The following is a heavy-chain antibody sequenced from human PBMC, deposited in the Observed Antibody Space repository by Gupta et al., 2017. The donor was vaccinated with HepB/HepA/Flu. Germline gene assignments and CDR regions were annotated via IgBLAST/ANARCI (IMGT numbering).Heavy chain of an antibody. J-gene: IGHJ4*02. V-gene: IGHV1-3*01. D-gene: IGHD3-10*01. CDR3: ARDQPYYYGSGSAPGFD. Sequence: QVQLVQSGAAVKKPGASVKVSCKASGYTFTSYAMHWVRQAPGQRLEWMGWINAGNGNTKYSQKYQGRVTITRDTSASTAYMELSSLRSEDTAVYYCARDQPYYYGSGSAPGFDWGQGTLVTVSS. CDR2: INAGNGNT. CDR1: GYTFTSYA.